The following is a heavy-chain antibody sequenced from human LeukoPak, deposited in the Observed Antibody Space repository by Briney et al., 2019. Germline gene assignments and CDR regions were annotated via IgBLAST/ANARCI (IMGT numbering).Heavy chain of an antibody. CDR3: ARENSSGWIDY. CDR2: SYYSGST. Sequence: EWIGYSYYSGSTNYNPSLKSRVTISVDTSKNQFSLKLSSVTAADTAVYYCARENSSGWIDYWGQGTLVTVSS. J-gene: IGHJ4*02. V-gene: IGHV4-59*01. D-gene: IGHD6-19*01.